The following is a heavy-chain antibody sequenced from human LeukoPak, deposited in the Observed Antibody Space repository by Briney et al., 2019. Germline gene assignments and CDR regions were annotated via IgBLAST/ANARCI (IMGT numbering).Heavy chain of an antibody. D-gene: IGHD3-10*01. CDR3: ARDRGYGDYYYYMDV. Sequence: GGSLRLSCAASGFTFSSYGMHWVRQAPGKGLEWVAFIRYDGSNKYYADSVKGRFTISRDNSKNTLYLQMNSLRAEDTAVYYCARDRGYGDYYYYMDVWGKGTTVTVSS. CDR2: IRYDGSNK. J-gene: IGHJ6*03. V-gene: IGHV3-30*02. CDR1: GFTFSSYG.